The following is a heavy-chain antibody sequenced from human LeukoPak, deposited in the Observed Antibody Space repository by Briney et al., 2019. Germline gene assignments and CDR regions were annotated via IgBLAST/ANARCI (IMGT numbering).Heavy chain of an antibody. CDR3: VRDFRSADY. Sequence: GGSLRLSCAASGFTFSTYCMHWVRQAPGKGPMWVSRICPDGTVTNYADSVKARFIISRDNARNTVYLQMNSLRVEDTAVYYCVRDFRSADYWGQGTPVIVSS. CDR1: GFTFSTYC. V-gene: IGHV3-74*01. CDR2: ICPDGTVT. J-gene: IGHJ4*02.